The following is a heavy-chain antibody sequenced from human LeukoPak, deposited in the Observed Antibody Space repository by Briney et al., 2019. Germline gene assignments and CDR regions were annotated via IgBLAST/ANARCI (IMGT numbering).Heavy chain of an antibody. Sequence: SETLSLTGTVSGGSISSGYYWSWIRQPPGKGLEWIGYIYYSGSTNYNPSLKSRVTISVDTSKNQFSLKLSSVTAADTAVYYCVTNGDYDAFDIWGQGTMVTVSS. CDR3: VTNGDYDAFDI. V-gene: IGHV4-59*08. J-gene: IGHJ3*02. CDR2: IYYSGST. D-gene: IGHD2-21*02. CDR1: GGSISSGYY.